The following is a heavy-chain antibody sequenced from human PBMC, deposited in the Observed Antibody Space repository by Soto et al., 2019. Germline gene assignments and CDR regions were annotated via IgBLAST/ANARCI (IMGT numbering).Heavy chain of an antibody. D-gene: IGHD6-13*01. CDR3: ARGVPNSCTWTLEGDY. V-gene: IGHV4-34*01. J-gene: IGHJ4*02. CDR2: INHSGST. CDR1: GGSFSGYY. Sequence: QVQLQQWGAGLLKPSETLSLSCAVYGGSFSGYYWSWIRQPPGKGLEWIGDINHSGSTNYNPSLKRRGTISVDTSKKQCSLKLKSVTATVTGVYYCARGVPNSCTWTLEGDYWGQGTLVTVSS.